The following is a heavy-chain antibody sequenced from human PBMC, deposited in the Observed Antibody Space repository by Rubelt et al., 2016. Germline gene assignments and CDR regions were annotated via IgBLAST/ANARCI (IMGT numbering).Heavy chain of an antibody. CDR3: ARSKQGPWYSGSYSF. Sequence: GFTFSSYAMHWVRQAPGQGLEWVAVISYDGSNKYYADSVKGRFPISRDNSKNSLYLQMNSLRAEDTAVYYCARSKQGPWYSGSYSFWGQGTLVTVSS. J-gene: IGHJ4*02. CDR2: ISYDGSNK. CDR1: GFTFSSYA. V-gene: IGHV3-30*04. D-gene: IGHD1-26*01.